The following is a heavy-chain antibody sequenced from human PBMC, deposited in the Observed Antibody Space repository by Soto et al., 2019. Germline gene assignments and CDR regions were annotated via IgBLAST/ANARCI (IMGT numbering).Heavy chain of an antibody. V-gene: IGHV3-30-3*01. CDR2: ISYDGSNK. CDR3: ARDXGYCTNGVCYSAEYFQH. Sequence: GGSLRLSCAASGFTFSSYAMHWVRQAPGKGLEWVAVISYDGSNKYYADSVKGRFTISRDNSKNTLYLQMNSLRAEDTAVYYCARDXGYCTNGVCYSAEYFQHWGQGTLVTVSS. CDR1: GFTFSSYA. J-gene: IGHJ1*01. D-gene: IGHD2-8*01.